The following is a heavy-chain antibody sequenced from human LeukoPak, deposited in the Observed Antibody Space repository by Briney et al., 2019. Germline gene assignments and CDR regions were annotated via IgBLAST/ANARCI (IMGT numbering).Heavy chain of an antibody. D-gene: IGHD5-24*01. CDR2: ISGSGGST. V-gene: IGHV3-23*01. J-gene: IGHJ4*02. Sequence: GGSLRLSCAASGFTFTNYAMGWVRQAPGKGLEWVSAISGSGGSTYYADSVKGRFTISRDNSKNTLYLQMNSLRAEDTAVYYCAKDGGEMATNDYFDYWGQGTLVTVSS. CDR1: GFTFTNYA. CDR3: AKDGGEMATNDYFDY.